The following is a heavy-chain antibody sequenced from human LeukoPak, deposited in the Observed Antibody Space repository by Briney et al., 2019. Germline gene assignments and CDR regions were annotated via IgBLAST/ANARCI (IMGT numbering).Heavy chain of an antibody. J-gene: IGHJ6*03. Sequence: GGSLRLSCAASGFTFSSYAMSWVRQAPGKGLEWVSAISGSGGSTYYADSVKGRFIISADNSKNTLYLQMSSLRADDTAVYYCVKTPTVVPAAIEVYYMDVWGKGTTVTVSS. CDR1: GFTFSSYA. CDR2: ISGSGGST. CDR3: VKTPTVVPAAIEVYYMDV. V-gene: IGHV3-23*01. D-gene: IGHD2-2*02.